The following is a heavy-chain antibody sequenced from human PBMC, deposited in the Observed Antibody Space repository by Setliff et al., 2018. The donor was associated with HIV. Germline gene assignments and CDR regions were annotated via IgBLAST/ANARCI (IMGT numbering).Heavy chain of an antibody. CDR1: GASLQSYY. CDR3: ARSIHGGGSEPFDT. CDR2: ICYVGWS. D-gene: IGHD3-10*01. J-gene: IGHJ5*02. V-gene: IGHV4-4*07. Sequence: SETLSLTCSVSGASLQSYYWSWIRQPAGKGLQWIGRICYVGWSKYNPSLEDRVTMSVDTSNNQFSLSLRSVTAADTAIYYCARSIHGGGSEPFDTWGQGILVTAPQ.